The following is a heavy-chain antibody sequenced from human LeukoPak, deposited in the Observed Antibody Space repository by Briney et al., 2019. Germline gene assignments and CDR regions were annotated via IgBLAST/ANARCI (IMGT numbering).Heavy chain of an antibody. CDR3: ARGHYDVLAASYKWTPDY. CDR2: ITSGGDYI. CDR1: GFTFNNFN. J-gene: IGHJ4*02. V-gene: IGHV3-21*01. Sequence: GGSLRLSCAASGFTFNNFNMNWVCQAPGKGLEWVSSITSGGDYIYYADSVKGRFTTSRDNAKNSLSLQLNSLRVEDTAVYYCARGHYDVLAASYKWTPDYWGQGTLVTVSS. D-gene: IGHD3-9*01.